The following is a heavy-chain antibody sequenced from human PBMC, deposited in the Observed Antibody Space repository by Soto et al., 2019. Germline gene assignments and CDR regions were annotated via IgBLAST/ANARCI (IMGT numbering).Heavy chain of an antibody. CDR1: GFTISSGGYY. CDR3: ARASSTRGYSYGYWFDP. CDR2: IYYSGST. V-gene: IGHV4-31*03. Sequence: PSETLSLTCTVSGFTISSGGYYWSWIRQHPGKGLEWIGYIYYSGSTYYNPSLKSRVTISVDTSKNQSSLKLSSVTAADTAVYYCARASSTRGYSYGYWFDPWGQGTLVTVSS. J-gene: IGHJ5*02. D-gene: IGHD5-18*01.